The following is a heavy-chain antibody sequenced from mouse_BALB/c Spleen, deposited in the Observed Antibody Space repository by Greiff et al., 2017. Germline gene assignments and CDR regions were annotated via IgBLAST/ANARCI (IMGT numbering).Heavy chain of an antibody. V-gene: IGHV5-6-5*01. J-gene: IGHJ2*01. Sequence: DVKLVESGGGLVKPGGSLKLSCAASGFTFSSYAMSWVRQTPEKRLEWVASISSGGSTYYPDSVKGRFTISRDNARNILYLQMSSLRSEDTAMYYCARESSTGFYYFDYWGQGTTLTVSS. D-gene: IGHD1-1*01. CDR3: ARESSTGFYYFDY. CDR1: GFTFSSYA. CDR2: ISSGGST.